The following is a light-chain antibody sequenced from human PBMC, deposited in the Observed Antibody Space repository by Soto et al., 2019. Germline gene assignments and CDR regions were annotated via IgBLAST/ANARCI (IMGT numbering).Light chain of an antibody. Sequence: DIQMTQSPSSLSASVGDRVTITCRTSQSISGYLNWYRHKPGKAPTLLIYAASTLQSGVPSRFSGSGSGTDFTLTISNLQPEDFATYYCQQSYSTLPITFGQGTRPEI. CDR2: AAS. V-gene: IGKV1-39*01. CDR1: QSISGY. J-gene: IGKJ5*01. CDR3: QQSYSTLPIT.